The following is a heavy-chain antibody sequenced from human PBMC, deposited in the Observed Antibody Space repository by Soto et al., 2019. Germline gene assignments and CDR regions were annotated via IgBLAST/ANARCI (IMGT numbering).Heavy chain of an antibody. J-gene: IGHJ4*02. D-gene: IGHD3-10*01. V-gene: IGHV4-59*01. Sequence: PSETLSLTCTVSCGSISGYYWGWIRQPPRKGLEWIGHAYYSGGTNYNPSLNSRATISLDMSKNQFSLRLTSVTAADTAVYYCVRDYFLTYFDSWGQGRLVTVSS. CDR2: AYYSGGT. CDR1: CGSISGYY. CDR3: VRDYFLTYFDS.